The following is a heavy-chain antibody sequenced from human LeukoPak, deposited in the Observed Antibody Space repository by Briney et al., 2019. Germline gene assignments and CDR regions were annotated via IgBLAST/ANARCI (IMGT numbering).Heavy chain of an antibody. CDR3: VKGSGATTARGDV. V-gene: IGHV3-30*04. CDR2: ISYDGSNK. J-gene: IGHJ6*04. Sequence: GGSLRLSCAASGFTFSSYAMHWVRQAPGKGLEWVAVISYDGSNKYYADSVKGRFTISRDNSKNTLYLQMNSLRAEDTAVYYCVKGSGATTARGDVWGKGTTVTVSS. CDR1: GFTFSSYA. D-gene: IGHD5-12*01.